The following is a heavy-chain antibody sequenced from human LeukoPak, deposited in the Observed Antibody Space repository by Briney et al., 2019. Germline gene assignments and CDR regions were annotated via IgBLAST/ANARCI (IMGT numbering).Heavy chain of an antibody. CDR2: ISRSGNSI. CDR1: GFTFSSYE. D-gene: IGHD5-12*01. Sequence: GGSLRLSCAASGFTFSSYEMNWVRQAPGKGLGWLSYISRSGNSIFYADSVKGRFTISRDNAKNSLYLQTNSLRAEDTAVYYCARPYSAYAFDYWGQGTLVTVSS. V-gene: IGHV3-48*03. J-gene: IGHJ4*02. CDR3: ARPYSAYAFDY.